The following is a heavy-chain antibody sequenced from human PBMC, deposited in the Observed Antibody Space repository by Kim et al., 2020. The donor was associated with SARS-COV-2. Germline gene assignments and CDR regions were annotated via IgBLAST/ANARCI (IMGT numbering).Heavy chain of an antibody. CDR3: TKPRAWANTFDV. Sequence: SETLSLTCTVSGGSISSSSPYWVWIRQPPGKGLEFIGYIYTDGSTFFNPSLRSRLTMSQDTSTNQFSLRLSSVTAADTAVYYCTKPRAWANTFDVWGRRT. J-gene: IGHJ3*01. CDR2: IYTDGST. V-gene: IGHV4-39*01. D-gene: IGHD2-8*01. CDR1: GGSISSSSPY.